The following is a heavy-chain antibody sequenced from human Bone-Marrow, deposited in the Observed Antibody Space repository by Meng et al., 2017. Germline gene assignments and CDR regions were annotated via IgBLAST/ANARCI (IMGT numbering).Heavy chain of an antibody. CDR1: GFTFSSYW. Sequence: GGSLRLSCAASGFTFSSYWMHWVRQGPGKGLVWVSRITSDGSRTIYADSVKGRFTISTDNAKNTLYLQMNSLRAEDTAIYYCARGHSSGYYNETFDMWGQGTMVTVSS. J-gene: IGHJ3*02. V-gene: IGHV3-74*01. D-gene: IGHD3-22*01. CDR2: ITSDGSRT. CDR3: ARGHSSGYYNETFDM.